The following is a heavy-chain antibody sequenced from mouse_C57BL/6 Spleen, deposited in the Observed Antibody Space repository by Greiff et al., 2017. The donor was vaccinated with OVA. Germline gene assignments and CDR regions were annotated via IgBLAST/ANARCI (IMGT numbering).Heavy chain of an antibody. V-gene: IGHV1-15*01. Sequence: QVQLQQSGAELVRPGASVTLSCKASGYTFTDYEMHWVKQTPVPGLEWIGAIDPETGGTAYNQKFKGKAILTADKSSSTAYMELRSLTSEDSAAYYCTPITTVAFDYWGQGTTLTVSS. D-gene: IGHD1-1*01. J-gene: IGHJ2*01. CDR2: IDPETGGT. CDR1: GYTFTDYE. CDR3: TPITTVAFDY.